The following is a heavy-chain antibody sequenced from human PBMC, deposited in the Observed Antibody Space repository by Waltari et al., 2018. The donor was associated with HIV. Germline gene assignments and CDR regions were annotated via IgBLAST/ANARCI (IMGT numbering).Heavy chain of an antibody. D-gene: IGHD3-3*01. J-gene: IGHJ4*02. V-gene: IGHV3-23*01. CDR2: NSGMGGGT. Sequence: EVQLLESGGALAQPGGSLRLSCAASGFTFSSYAMSWVRQAPGKGLEGVSSNSGMGGGTYYADSVEGRVTISRDNSKNTLSLQMNSLRAEDTALYYCAKQGWSVDQGEGYWGQGTLVTVSS. CDR1: GFTFSSYA. CDR3: AKQGWSVDQGEGY.